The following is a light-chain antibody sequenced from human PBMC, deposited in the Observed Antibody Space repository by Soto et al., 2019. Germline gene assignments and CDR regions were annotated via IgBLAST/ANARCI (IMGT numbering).Light chain of an antibody. Sequence: QSALTQPASVSGSPGQSITISCTGTSSDVGGYNYVSWYQQHPGKAPKLMIYEVSDRPSGVSNRFSGSKSGNKASLTISGLQAGDEADYYCSSYTSNSHVIFGGGTQLTVL. V-gene: IGLV2-14*01. CDR1: SSDVGGYNY. CDR3: SSYTSNSHVI. CDR2: EVS. J-gene: IGLJ2*01.